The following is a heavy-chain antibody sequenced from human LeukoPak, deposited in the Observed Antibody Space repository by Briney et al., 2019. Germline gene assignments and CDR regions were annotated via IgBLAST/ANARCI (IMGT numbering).Heavy chain of an antibody. J-gene: IGHJ4*02. D-gene: IGHD3-10*01. Sequence: GGSLRLSCAASGFTFDDYAMHWVRQAPGKGLEWVSGISWNSGSIGYADSVKGRFTISRDNAKNSLYLQMNSLRAEDTALYYCAKDSNPYYGSGSHYSVRKPYYFDYWGQGTLVTVSS. CDR1: GFTFDDYA. V-gene: IGHV3-9*01. CDR3: AKDSNPYYGSGSHYSVRKPYYFDY. CDR2: ISWNSGSI.